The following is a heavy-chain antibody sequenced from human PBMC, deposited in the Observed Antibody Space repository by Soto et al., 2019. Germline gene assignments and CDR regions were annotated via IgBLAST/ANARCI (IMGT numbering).Heavy chain of an antibody. V-gene: IGHV4-61*03. CDR2: IYHSGST. Sequence: QVQLQESGPGLVKPSENLSLTCTVSGGSVSSGSYYWSWIRQPPGRGLEWIGYIYHSGSTYYNPSLKTRVTISIVTSKNHFSLKLSSVTAADTAVYYCARVYDSSLERGGNWFDPWGQGTLVTVSS. CDR1: GGSVSSGSYY. CDR3: ARVYDSSLERGGNWFDP. D-gene: IGHD3-22*01. J-gene: IGHJ5*02.